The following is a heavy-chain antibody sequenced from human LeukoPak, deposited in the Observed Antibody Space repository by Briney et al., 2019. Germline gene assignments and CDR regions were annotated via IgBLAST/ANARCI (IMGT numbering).Heavy chain of an antibody. J-gene: IGHJ4*02. CDR2: ISSGFHA. Sequence: PGGSLRLSCTASEFTLGSHDMHWVRQIPGRGLEWVAAISSGFHAFFADSVQGRFTVSREDARNSLYLQMNSLRAGDTAVYYCVREARGYHYTYFDYWGQGTLVTVSS. D-gene: IGHD5-18*01. CDR3: VREARGYHYTYFDY. CDR1: EFTLGSHD. V-gene: IGHV3-13*01.